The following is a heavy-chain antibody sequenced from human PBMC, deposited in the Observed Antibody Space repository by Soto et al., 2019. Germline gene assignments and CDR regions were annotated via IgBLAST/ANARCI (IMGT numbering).Heavy chain of an antibody. CDR3: ARVDFGGNSYYFDY. D-gene: IGHD1-7*01. Sequence: LXLSCVASGFTCSDYCIHWVRQAPDKGLECVAVVWFDGSIQYYGDSVKGRFTISRDNSNNTVDLQMNNLRAEDTAVYYCARVDFGGNSYYFDYWGQGTPVTVSS. CDR2: VWFDGSIQ. CDR1: GFTCSDYC. V-gene: IGHV3-33*01. J-gene: IGHJ4*02.